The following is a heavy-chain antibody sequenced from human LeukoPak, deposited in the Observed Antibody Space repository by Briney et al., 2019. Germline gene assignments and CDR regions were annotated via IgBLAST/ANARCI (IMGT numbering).Heavy chain of an antibody. D-gene: IGHD6-13*01. CDR2: IWYDGTYK. V-gene: IGHV3-33*01. CDR3: ARDRAVGNYFDY. J-gene: IGHJ4*02. CDR1: GFTFSTYG. Sequence: GGSLRLSCAASGFTFSTYGMHWVRQAPGKGLEWVALIWYDGTYKYYVDSVKGRFTISRDNSKNTLYLQMNSLRAEDTAVYYCARDRAVGNYFDYWGQGTLVAVSS.